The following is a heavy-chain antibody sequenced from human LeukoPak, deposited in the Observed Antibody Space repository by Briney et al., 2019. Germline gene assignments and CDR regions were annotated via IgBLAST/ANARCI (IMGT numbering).Heavy chain of an antibody. CDR3: ARGSIVNFDY. CDR1: GGSISSYY. D-gene: IGHD4-11*01. CDR2: IYYSGST. V-gene: IGHV4-59*01. J-gene: IGHJ4*02. Sequence: PSETLSLTCTVSGGSISSYYWSWIRQPPGKGLEWIGYIYYSGSTNYNPSLKSRVTISVDTSKNQFSLKLSSVTAADTAVYYCARGSIVNFDYWGQGTLVTVSS.